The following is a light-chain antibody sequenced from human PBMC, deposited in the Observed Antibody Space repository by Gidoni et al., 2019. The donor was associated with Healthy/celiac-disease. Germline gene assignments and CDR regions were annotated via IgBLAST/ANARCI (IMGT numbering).Light chain of an antibody. V-gene: IGKV3-15*01. CDR1: QSVSSN. CDR3: QQYNNWPPWT. CDR2: GAS. J-gene: IGKJ1*01. Sequence: IVMTQSPATLSVSTGERATLSCRASQSVSSNLAWYQQKPGQAPRRLIYGASTRDTGIPARFSGSGSGTEFTLTISSLQSEDFAVYYCQQYNNWPPWTFGKGTKVEIK.